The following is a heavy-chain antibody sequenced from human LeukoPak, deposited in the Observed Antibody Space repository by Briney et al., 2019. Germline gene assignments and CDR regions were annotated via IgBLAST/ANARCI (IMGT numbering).Heavy chain of an antibody. CDR2: ISSSSVYI. D-gene: IGHD3-10*01. CDR1: GFTFNKNS. J-gene: IGHJ4*02. CDR3: GRLWFGELYLPFDY. Sequence: GGSLRLSCAASGFTFNKNSMNWVRQAPGKGLEWVASISSSSVYIHYADLVKGRFTISRDNAKNLMFLQMDSLRVEDTAVYYCGRLWFGELYLPFDYWGQGSLVTVSS. V-gene: IGHV3-21*01.